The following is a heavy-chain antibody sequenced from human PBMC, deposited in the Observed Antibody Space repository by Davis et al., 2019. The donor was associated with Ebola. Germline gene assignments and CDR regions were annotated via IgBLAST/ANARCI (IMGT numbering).Heavy chain of an antibody. CDR3: ARAVSPSNDYYVDV. Sequence: AASVKVSCKASGYTFIDYDIHWMRQAPGQGLEWMGWINPKSGGTKYAQKFQDWITMTRDTSINTAYVELSGLTSDDTAIYYCARAVSPSNDYYVDVWGKGAAVTVSS. J-gene: IGHJ6*03. V-gene: IGHV1-2*04. CDR2: INPKSGGT. CDR1: GYTFIDYD. D-gene: IGHD5/OR15-5a*01.